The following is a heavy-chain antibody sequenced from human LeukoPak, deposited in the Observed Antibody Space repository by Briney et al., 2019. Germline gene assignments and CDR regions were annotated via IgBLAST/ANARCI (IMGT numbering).Heavy chain of an antibody. CDR1: GFTFSRYA. CDR3: ARDPAEYYDILTGPHYFDY. D-gene: IGHD3-9*01. V-gene: IGHV3-30-3*01. J-gene: IGHJ4*02. CDR2: ISFDGSNK. Sequence: GRSLRLSCAASGFTFSRYAIYWVRQAPGKGLEWVAVISFDGSNKYYADSVKGRFTISRDSSKNTVYLQMNRLRPEDTAVYCCARDPAEYYDILTGPHYFDYWGQGTLVTVSS.